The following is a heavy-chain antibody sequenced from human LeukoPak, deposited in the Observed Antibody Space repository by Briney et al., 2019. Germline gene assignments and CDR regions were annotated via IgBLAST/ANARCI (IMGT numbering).Heavy chain of an antibody. D-gene: IGHD3-22*01. Sequence: PGRSLRLSCAASGFTFDDYAMHWVRQAPGEGLEWVSGISWNSGSIGYADSVKGRFTISRDNAKNSLYLQMNSLRAEDMALYYCAKDNGYYYDSSGYFDYWGQGTLVTVSS. CDR2: ISWNSGSI. V-gene: IGHV3-9*03. CDR3: AKDNGYYYDSSGYFDY. J-gene: IGHJ4*02. CDR1: GFTFDDYA.